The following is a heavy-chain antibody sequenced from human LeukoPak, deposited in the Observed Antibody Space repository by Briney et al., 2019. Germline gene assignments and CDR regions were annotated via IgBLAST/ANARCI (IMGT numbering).Heavy chain of an antibody. D-gene: IGHD1-26*01. CDR2: IYTSGST. Sequence: SETLSLTCTVSGGSISSYYWSWIRQPAGKGLGWIGRIYTSGSTNYNPSLKSRVTMSVDTSKNQFSLKLSSVTAADTAVYYCARSVGIVGATQYYFDYWGQGTLVTVSS. CDR3: ARSVGIVGATQYYFDY. J-gene: IGHJ4*02. CDR1: GGSISSYY. V-gene: IGHV4-4*07.